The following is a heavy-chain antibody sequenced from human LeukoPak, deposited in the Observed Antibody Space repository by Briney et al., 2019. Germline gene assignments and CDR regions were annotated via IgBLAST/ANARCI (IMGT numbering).Heavy chain of an antibody. Sequence: NPSQTLSLTCTVSGGSISSGSYYWSWIRQPAGKGLEWIGRIYTSGSTNYNPSLKSRVTISVDTSKNQFSLKLSSVTAADTAVYYCARGDSWTLDYWGQGTLVTVSS. V-gene: IGHV4-61*02. CDR2: IYTSGST. D-gene: IGHD6-13*01. CDR1: GGSISSGSYY. CDR3: ARGDSWTLDY. J-gene: IGHJ4*02.